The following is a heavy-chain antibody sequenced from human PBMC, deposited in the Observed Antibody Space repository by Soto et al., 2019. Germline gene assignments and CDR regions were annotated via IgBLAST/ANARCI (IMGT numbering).Heavy chain of an antibody. V-gene: IGHV4-30-4*01. D-gene: IGHD3-3*01. CDR1: GGSISSGEYY. CDR2: IYYSGST. J-gene: IGHJ6*02. CDR3: ARDDFWSGYYPYGMDV. Sequence: SETLSLTCTVSGGSISSGEYYWTWIRQPPGKGLEWIGYIYYSGSTYYDPSLKSRVTISIDTSKNQFSLKLSSVTAADTAVYYCARDDFWSGYYPYGMDVWGQGTTVPVSS.